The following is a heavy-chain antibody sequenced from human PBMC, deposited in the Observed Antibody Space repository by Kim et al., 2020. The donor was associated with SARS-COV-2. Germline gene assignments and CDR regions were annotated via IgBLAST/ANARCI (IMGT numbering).Heavy chain of an antibody. CDR2: ISSSSSYI. V-gene: IGHV3-21*01. CDR1: GFTFSSYS. Sequence: GGSLRLSCAASGFTFSSYSMNWVRQAPGKGLEWVSSISSSSSYIYYADSVKGRFTISRDNAKNSLYLQMNSLRAEDTAVYYCASIPQQLYYYYGMDVWGQGTTVTVSS. CDR3: ASIPQQLYYYYGMDV. J-gene: IGHJ6*02. D-gene: IGHD6-13*01.